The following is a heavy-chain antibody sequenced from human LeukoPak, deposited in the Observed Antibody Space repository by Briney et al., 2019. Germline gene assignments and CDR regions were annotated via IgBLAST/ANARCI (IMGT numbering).Heavy chain of an antibody. CDR2: ISYDGSNK. J-gene: IGHJ4*02. Sequence: GSLRLSCAASGFTFSSYGMHWVRQAPGKGLEWVAVISYDGSNKYYADSVKGRFTISRGNSKNTLYLQMNSLRAEDTAVYYCAKYGEYYFDYWGQGTLVTVSS. CDR3: AKYGEYYFDY. V-gene: IGHV3-30*18. CDR1: GFTFSSYG. D-gene: IGHD3-10*01.